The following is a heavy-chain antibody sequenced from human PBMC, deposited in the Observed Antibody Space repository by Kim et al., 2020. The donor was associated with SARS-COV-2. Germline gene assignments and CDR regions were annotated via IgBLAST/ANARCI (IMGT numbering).Heavy chain of an antibody. CDR3: AREPRT. CDR2: IYYSGST. J-gene: IGHJ4*02. Sequence: IYYSGSTDYHPSLKSRVTISVDTSKNQFSLKLSSVTAADTAVYYCAREPRTGGQGTLVTVSS. V-gene: IGHV4-59*01.